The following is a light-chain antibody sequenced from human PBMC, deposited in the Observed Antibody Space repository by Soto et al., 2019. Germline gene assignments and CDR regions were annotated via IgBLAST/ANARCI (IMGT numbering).Light chain of an antibody. J-gene: IGKJ1*01. CDR1: QSVSDTH. Sequence: EIVLTQSPGALSLSPGESATLSCRASQSVSDTHVAWYQQRPGQAPRLLIYEASRRDIGVPDRFIGSGSATDFTLTISRLEPEDFAVYYCQQHDNSPWMFGQGTKVDIK. CDR3: QQHDNSPWM. CDR2: EAS. V-gene: IGKV3-20*01.